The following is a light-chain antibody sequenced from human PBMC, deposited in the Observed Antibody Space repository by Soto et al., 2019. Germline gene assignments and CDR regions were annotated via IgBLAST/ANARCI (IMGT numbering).Light chain of an antibody. J-gene: IGKJ3*01. CDR2: GAS. Sequence: EIVLTQSPGTLSLSPGERATLSCRASQSVSSSYLAWYQQKPGQAPRLLMYGASSRATGIPDRFSGSGSGTDFTLTISRLEPEDFAVYYCHQYGSSPFTFGPGTRSISN. CDR1: QSVSSSY. CDR3: HQYGSSPFT. V-gene: IGKV3-20*01.